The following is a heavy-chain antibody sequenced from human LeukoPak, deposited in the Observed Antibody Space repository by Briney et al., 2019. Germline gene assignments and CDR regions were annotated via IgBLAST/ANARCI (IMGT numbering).Heavy chain of an antibody. J-gene: IGHJ4*02. Sequence: PGGSLRLSCAATGFTFSSYAMSWVRQAPGKGLEWVSAISGGGGTTYYADSVKGRFTISRDNSKNTLYLQMNSLRAEDTAVYYCAREGGSYWAFDYWGQGTLVTVSS. D-gene: IGHD1-26*01. CDR2: ISGGGGTT. V-gene: IGHV3-23*01. CDR1: GFTFSSYA. CDR3: AREGGSYWAFDY.